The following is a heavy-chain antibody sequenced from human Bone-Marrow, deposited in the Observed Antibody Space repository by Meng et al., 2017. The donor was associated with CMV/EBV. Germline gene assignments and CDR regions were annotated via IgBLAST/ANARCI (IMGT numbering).Heavy chain of an antibody. Sequence: GSLRLSCAVYGGSFSGYYWSWIRQPPGKGLEWIGEINHSGSTNYNPSLKSRVTISVDTSKNQFSLKLSSVTAADTAVYYCARRRAATHYFDYWGQGTLVTVSS. V-gene: IGHV4-34*01. D-gene: IGHD2-15*01. CDR1: GGSFSGYY. CDR3: ARRRAATHYFDY. CDR2: INHSGST. J-gene: IGHJ4*02.